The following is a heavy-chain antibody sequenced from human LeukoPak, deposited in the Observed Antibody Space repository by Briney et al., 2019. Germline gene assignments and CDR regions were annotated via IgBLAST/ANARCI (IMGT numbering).Heavy chain of an antibody. D-gene: IGHD3-3*01. CDR2: ISSSSSTI. CDR3: ARDQYYDFWSGYYFRSNAFDI. Sequence: PGGSLRLSCAASGFTFSSYSMNWVRQAPGKGLEWVSYISSSSSTIYYADSVKGRFTISRDNAKNSLYLQMNSLRAEDTAVYYCARDQYYDFWSGYYFRSNAFDIWGQGTMVTVSS. V-gene: IGHV3-48*01. CDR1: GFTFSSYS. J-gene: IGHJ3*02.